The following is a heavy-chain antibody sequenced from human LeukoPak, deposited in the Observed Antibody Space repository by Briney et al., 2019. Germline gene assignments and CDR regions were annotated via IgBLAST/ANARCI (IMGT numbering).Heavy chain of an antibody. V-gene: IGHV1-69*13. CDR1: GGTFSSYA. D-gene: IGHD1-26*01. J-gene: IGHJ4*02. CDR2: NIPIFGTA. CDR3: ARGGSYQEIDY. Sequence: ASVKVSCKASGGTFSSYAISWVRQAPGQGLEWMGGNIPIFGTANYAQKFQGRVTITADESTSTAYMELSSLRSEDTAVYYCARGGSYQEIDYWGQGTLVTVSS.